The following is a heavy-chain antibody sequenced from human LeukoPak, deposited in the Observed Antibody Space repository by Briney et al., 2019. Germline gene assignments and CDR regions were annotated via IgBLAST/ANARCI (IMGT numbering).Heavy chain of an antibody. D-gene: IGHD1-26*01. V-gene: IGHV3-23*01. CDR3: AKGGKWDVTPFDY. Sequence: GGSRRLSCAASGFTFSSSAMSWVRQAPGKGLEWVSAISNNGGYTYYADSVQGRFTISRDNSKSTLCLQMNSLRAEDTAVYYCAKGGKWDVTPFDYWGQGTLVTVSS. J-gene: IGHJ4*02. CDR2: ISNNGGYT. CDR1: GFTFSSSA.